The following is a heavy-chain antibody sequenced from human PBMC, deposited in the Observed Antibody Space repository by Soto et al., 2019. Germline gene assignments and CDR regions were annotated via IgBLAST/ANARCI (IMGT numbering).Heavy chain of an antibody. CDR1: GFSLTTDRVG. D-gene: IGHD1-26*01. CDR2: IYWDDSK. J-gene: IGHJ4*02. V-gene: IGHV2-5*02. Sequence: QITLKESGPTLVKPTQTLTLTCTFSGFSLTTDRVGVGWIRQPPGEALEWLAVIYWDDSKTYRPSLESRLTITTDTSKIQVALTVTNVDSPDTATDSCAHAYGGRSLYWGQGTLVPVSS. CDR3: AHAYGGRSLY.